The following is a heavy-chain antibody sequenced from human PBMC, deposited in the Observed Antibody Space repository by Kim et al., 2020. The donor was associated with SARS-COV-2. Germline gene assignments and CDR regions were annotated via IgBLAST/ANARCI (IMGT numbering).Heavy chain of an antibody. CDR3: AKGLEANHYGRGSGD. CDR1: GFTFSSYA. V-gene: IGHV3-23*03. D-gene: IGHD3-10*01. J-gene: IGHJ4*02. CDR2: IYSGGSTT. Sequence: GGSLRLSCAASGFTFSSYAMSWVRQAPGKGPEWVSVIYSGGSTTYYGDSVKGRFSISRDNSKNTLYLQMNSLRVEDTAVYYCAKGLEANHYGRGSGDWGQGTLVTVSS.